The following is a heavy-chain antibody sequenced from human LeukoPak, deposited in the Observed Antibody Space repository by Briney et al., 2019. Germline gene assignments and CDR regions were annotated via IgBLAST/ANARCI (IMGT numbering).Heavy chain of an antibody. CDR3: ARNRGVGYDLYYFDY. V-gene: IGHV3-20*04. CDR1: GFTFDDYG. Sequence: PGGSLRLSCAASGFTFDDYGMSWVRQAPGKGLEWVSGINWNGGSTGYADSVKGRFTISRDNAKNSLYLQMNSLRAEDTALYYCARNRGVGYDLYYFDYWGQGTLVTVSS. D-gene: IGHD5-12*01. CDR2: INWNGGST. J-gene: IGHJ4*02.